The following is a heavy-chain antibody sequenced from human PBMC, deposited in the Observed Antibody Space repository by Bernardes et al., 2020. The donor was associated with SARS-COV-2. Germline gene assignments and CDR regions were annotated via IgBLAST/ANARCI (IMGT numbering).Heavy chain of an antibody. CDR3: AKDMGAVSRSGWYFDY. D-gene: IGHD6-19*01. Sequence: GGSLRLSCAVSGFTFSTYAMTWVRQAPGKGLEWVAGISGSGDSTYYADSVKGRFTISRDNSKNTLYFQMNTLRAEDAAVYYCAKDMGAVSRSGWYFDYWGQGTRVTVSS. CDR2: ISGSGDST. J-gene: IGHJ4*02. V-gene: IGHV3-23*01. CDR1: GFTFSTYA.